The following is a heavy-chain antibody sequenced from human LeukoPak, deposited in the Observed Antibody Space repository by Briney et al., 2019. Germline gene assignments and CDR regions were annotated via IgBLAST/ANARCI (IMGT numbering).Heavy chain of an antibody. Sequence: GGSLRLSCAASGFTFSTYAMGWVRQAPGEGLEWVSSIKGGGGDPFYADSVRGRFTISRDKSKNTLYLQLNSLRAEDTAVYFCAQGGHDFNPFYYWGQGTLVTVSS. CDR3: AQGGHDFNPFYY. J-gene: IGHJ4*02. CDR1: GFTFSTYA. V-gene: IGHV3-23*01. D-gene: IGHD2-21*02. CDR2: IKGGGGDP.